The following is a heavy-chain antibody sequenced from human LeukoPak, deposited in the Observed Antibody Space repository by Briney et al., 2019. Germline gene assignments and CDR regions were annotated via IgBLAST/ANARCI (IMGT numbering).Heavy chain of an antibody. CDR2: IKQDGGEK. D-gene: IGHD3-9*01. J-gene: IGHJ3*02. CDR1: GFTFSSYC. CDR3: ARTLRYFDQDAFDI. Sequence: GGSLRLSCAASGFTFSSYCISWVRQAPGKGLEWVANIKQDGGEKYYVDSVKGGFTIPRDNTKSSLYLQMNSLRAEDTAVYYCARTLRYFDQDAFDIWGQGTMVTVSS. V-gene: IGHV3-7*01.